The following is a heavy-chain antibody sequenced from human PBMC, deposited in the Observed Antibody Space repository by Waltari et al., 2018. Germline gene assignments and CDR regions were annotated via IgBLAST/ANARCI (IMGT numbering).Heavy chain of an antibody. CDR1: GGSISSGGYY. CDR3: AREVDSSGYYSFDY. J-gene: IGHJ4*02. D-gene: IGHD3-22*01. CDR2: IYYSGST. V-gene: IGHV4-31*03. Sequence: QVQLQESGPGLVKPSQTLSLTCIVSGGSISSGGYYWSWIRQHPGKGLEWIGYIYYSGSTYYNPSLKSRVTISVDTSKNQFSLKLSSVTAADTAVYYCAREVDSSGYYSFDYWGQGTLVTVSS.